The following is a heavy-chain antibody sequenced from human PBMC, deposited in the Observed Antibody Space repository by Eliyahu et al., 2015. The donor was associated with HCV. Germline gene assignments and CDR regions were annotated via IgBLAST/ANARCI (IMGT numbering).Heavy chain of an antibody. CDR3: ASGSGIVGATTMGDY. CDR2: INPSGGST. V-gene: IGHV1-46*03. Sequence: QVQLVQSGAEVKKPGASVKVSCKASGYTFTSYYMHWVRQAPGQGLEWMGIINPSGGSTSYAQKFQGRVTMTRDTSTSTVYMELSSLRSEDTAVYYCASGSGIVGATTMGDYWGQGTLVTVSS. J-gene: IGHJ4*02. D-gene: IGHD1-26*01. CDR1: GYTFTSYY.